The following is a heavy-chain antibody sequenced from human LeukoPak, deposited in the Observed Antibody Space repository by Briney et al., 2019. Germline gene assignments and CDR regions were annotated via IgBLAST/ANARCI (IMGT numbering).Heavy chain of an antibody. D-gene: IGHD6-13*01. CDR3: ARAYRSSWYANWFDP. CDR1: GYSISSGYY. Sequence: SETLSLTCTVSGYSISSGYYWGWIRQPPGKGLEWIGSIYHSGSTYYNPSLKSRVTISVDTSKNQFSLKLSSVTAADTAVYSCARAYRSSWYANWFDPWGQGTLVTVSS. CDR2: IYHSGST. V-gene: IGHV4-38-2*02. J-gene: IGHJ5*02.